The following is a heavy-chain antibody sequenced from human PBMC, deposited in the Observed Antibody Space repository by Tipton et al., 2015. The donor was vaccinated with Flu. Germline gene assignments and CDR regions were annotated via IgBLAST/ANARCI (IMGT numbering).Heavy chain of an antibody. V-gene: IGHV3-30*04. Sequence: SLRLSCAASGFTLSSYAMHWVRQAPGKGLEWLAVIPYDGRNKYYADSVKGRFTIYRDNSMNTLYLQMDSLRADDTAVYYCTRDGSLRALVPFVSWGQGTLVTVSS. D-gene: IGHD3-3*01. CDR1: GFTLSSYA. CDR2: IPYDGRNK. CDR3: TRDGSLRALVPFVS. J-gene: IGHJ4*02.